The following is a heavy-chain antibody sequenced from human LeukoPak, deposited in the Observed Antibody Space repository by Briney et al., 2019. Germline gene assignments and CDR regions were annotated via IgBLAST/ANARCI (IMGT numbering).Heavy chain of an antibody. Sequence: PGGSLRLSCAASGFTFSSYGMHWVRQAPGKGLEWVAVISYDGSNKYYADSVKGRFTISRDNSKNTLYLQMNSLRAEDTAVYYCARAGTPITMIVVESNWFDPRGQRTLVTVSS. V-gene: IGHV3-30*03. D-gene: IGHD3-22*01. CDR2: ISYDGSNK. CDR1: GFTFSSYG. J-gene: IGHJ5*02. CDR3: ARAGTPITMIVVESNWFDP.